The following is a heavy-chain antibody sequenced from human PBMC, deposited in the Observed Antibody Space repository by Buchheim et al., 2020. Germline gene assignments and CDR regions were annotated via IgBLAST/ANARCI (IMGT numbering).Heavy chain of an antibody. CDR2: IYNSGST. CDR3: ARDRGDGGTIDY. CDR1: GDSITSYY. D-gene: IGHD2-21*02. V-gene: IGHV4-59*01. J-gene: IGHJ4*02. Sequence: QVQLQESGPGLVKPSETPSLTCTVSGDSITSYYWSWIRQPPGKGLEWIGYIYNSGSTNYNPSLKSRVTISVDTSKNQFSLKLSSVTAADTAVYFCARDRGDGGTIDYWGQGTL.